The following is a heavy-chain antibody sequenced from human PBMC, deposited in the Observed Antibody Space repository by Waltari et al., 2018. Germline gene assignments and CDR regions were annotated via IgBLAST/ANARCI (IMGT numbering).Heavy chain of an antibody. CDR2: IIPIFGTA. J-gene: IGHJ4*02. CDR3: ARGRIAAAALYYFDY. CDR1: GGTFSSYA. V-gene: IGHV1-69*05. D-gene: IGHD6-13*01. Sequence: QVQLVQSGAEVKKPGSSVKVSCKASGGTFSSYALSWVRQAPGQGLEWMGGIIPIFGTANYAQKFQGRVTITTDESTSTAYMELSSLRSEDTAVYYCARGRIAAAALYYFDYWGQGTLVTISS.